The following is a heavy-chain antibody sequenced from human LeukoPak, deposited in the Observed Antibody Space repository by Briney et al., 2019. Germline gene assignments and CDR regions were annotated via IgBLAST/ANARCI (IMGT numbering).Heavy chain of an antibody. CDR2: INPNSGGT. V-gene: IGHV1-2*02. D-gene: IGHD3-10*01. Sequence: ASVKVSCKASGYTFTGYYMHWVRQAPGQGLEWMGWINPNSGGTNYAQKFQGRVTMTRDTSISTAYMELSRLRSDDTAVYYCARLHGSGSYYQDYYYYMDVWGKGTTVTVSS. CDR3: ARLHGSGSYYQDYYYYMDV. CDR1: GYTFTGYY. J-gene: IGHJ6*03.